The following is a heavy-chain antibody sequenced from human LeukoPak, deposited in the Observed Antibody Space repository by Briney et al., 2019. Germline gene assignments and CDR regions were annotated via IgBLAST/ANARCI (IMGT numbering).Heavy chain of an antibody. J-gene: IGHJ4*02. D-gene: IGHD1-14*01. V-gene: IGHV3-30*18. CDR1: GFTVSSNY. CDR3: AKATGYLL. Sequence: GGSLRLSCAASGFTVSSNYMSWVRQAPGKGLEWVAVISYDGSNKYYADSVKGRFTISRDNSKNTLYLQMNSLRAEDTAVYYCAKATGYLLWGQGTLVTVSS. CDR2: ISYDGSNK.